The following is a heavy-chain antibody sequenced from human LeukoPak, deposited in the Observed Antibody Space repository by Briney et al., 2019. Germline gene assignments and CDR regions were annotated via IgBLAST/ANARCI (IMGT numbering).Heavy chain of an antibody. CDR2: INQDESEK. Sequence: PGGSLRLSCAASGFTFSDFWMSWVRQAPGKGLEGVAAINQDESEKNYVDSMRGRFTISRDNAENSLHLQMNSLRAEDTALYYCVRESRPEGRLIDFDIWGQGTLVTVSS. CDR1: GFTFSDFW. CDR3: VRESRPEGRLIDFDI. V-gene: IGHV3-7*01. D-gene: IGHD1-1*01. J-gene: IGHJ4*02.